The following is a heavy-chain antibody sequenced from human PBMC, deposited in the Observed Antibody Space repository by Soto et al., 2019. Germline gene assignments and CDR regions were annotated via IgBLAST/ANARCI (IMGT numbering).Heavy chain of an antibody. CDR1: GGSISSYY. CDR2: IYYSGST. D-gene: IGHD6-19*01. Sequence: SETLSLTCTVSGGSISSYYWSWIRQPPGKGLEWIGYIYYSGSTNYNPSLKSRVTISGDTSKNQFSLKLSSVTAADTAVYYCARGAKGYSSGWPSSYYFDYWGQGTLVTVSS. V-gene: IGHV4-59*01. J-gene: IGHJ4*02. CDR3: ARGAKGYSSGWPSSYYFDY.